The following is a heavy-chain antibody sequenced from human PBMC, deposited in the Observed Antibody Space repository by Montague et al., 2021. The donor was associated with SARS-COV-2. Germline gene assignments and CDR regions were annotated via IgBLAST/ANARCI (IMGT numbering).Heavy chain of an antibody. Sequence: TLSLTCTVSGGSISSGGYYWSWFRQHPGKGLEWIGYIYYSGSTYYNPSLKGRVTISVDTSKNQFSLKLSSVTAADTAVYYRARASGKKTIFGVVISYFDYWGQGTLVTVSS. CDR2: IYYSGST. J-gene: IGHJ4*02. CDR1: GGSISSGGYY. D-gene: IGHD3-3*01. V-gene: IGHV4-31*03. CDR3: ARASGKKTIFGVVISYFDY.